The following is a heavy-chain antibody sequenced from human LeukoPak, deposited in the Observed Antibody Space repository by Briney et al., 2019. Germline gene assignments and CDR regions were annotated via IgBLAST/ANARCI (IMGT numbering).Heavy chain of an antibody. CDR2: IYYSGST. CDR1: GGSVSSGSYY. J-gene: IGHJ5*02. V-gene: IGHV4-61*01. CDR3: AREGKRNWFDP. Sequence: PSETLSLTCTVSGGSVSSGSYYWSWIRQPPGKGLEWIGYIYYSGSTYYNPSLKSRVTISVDTSKNQFSLKLSSVTAADTAVYYCAREGKRNWFDPWGQGTLVTVSS. D-gene: IGHD4-23*01.